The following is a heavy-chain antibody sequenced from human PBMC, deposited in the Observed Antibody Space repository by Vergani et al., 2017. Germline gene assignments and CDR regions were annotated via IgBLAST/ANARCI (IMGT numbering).Heavy chain of an antibody. CDR1: GGSISSSSYY. J-gene: IGHJ4*02. CDR2: IYYSGST. Sequence: QLQLQESGPGLVKPSETLSLTCTVSGGSISSSSYYWGWIRQPPGKGLEWIGSIYYSGSTYYNPSLKSRVTISVDTSKNQFSLKLSSVTAADTAVYYCARQNNYYGSGSYYARFDYWGQGTLVTVSS. CDR3: ARQNNYYGSGSYYARFDY. D-gene: IGHD3-10*01. V-gene: IGHV4-39*01.